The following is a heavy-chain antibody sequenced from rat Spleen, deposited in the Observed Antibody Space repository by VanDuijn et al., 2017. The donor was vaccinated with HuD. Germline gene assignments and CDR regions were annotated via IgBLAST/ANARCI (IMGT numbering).Heavy chain of an antibody. Sequence: EVQLVESGGGLVQPGRSMKVSCAASGITFSKYGMAWVRQAPTKGLEWVATITYEGSSTYFGDSVKGRFTISRDNAKSTLYLQMDSRRSVDTASYYGAKESRSTGRDWYFDFWGPGTMVTVSS. D-gene: IGHD5-1*01. CDR2: ITYEGSST. CDR1: GITFSKYG. V-gene: IGHV5-29*01. J-gene: IGHJ1*01. CDR3: AKESRSTGRDWYFDF.